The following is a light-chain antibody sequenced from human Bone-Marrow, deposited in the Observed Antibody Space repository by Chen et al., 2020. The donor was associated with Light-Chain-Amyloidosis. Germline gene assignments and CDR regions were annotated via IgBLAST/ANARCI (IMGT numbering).Light chain of an antibody. CDR3: QSAASRGTYGVI. J-gene: IGLJ2*01. Sequence: SYELTQPPSVSVSPGQTARITCSGDDLPTKYAYWYQQKPGQAPVLVIQRDTERPSGISERFSGSSSGTTATLTISGVQAEDEADYHCQSAASRGTYGVIFGGGTKLTVL. CDR2: RDT. V-gene: IGLV3-25*03. CDR1: DLPTKY.